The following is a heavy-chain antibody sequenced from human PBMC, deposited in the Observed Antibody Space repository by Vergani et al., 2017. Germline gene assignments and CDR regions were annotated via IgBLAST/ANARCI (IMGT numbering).Heavy chain of an antibody. CDR2: ISSSSSTK. CDR1: GFTFSSSG. V-gene: IGHV3-48*01. D-gene: IGHD3-22*01. J-gene: IGHJ4*02. Sequence: EVQLVESGGGLVQPGGSLRLSCAASGFTFSSSGMNWVRQAPGKGLEWVSYISSSSSTKYYAEHVKGRFAISRDNAKNSLYLQMNSLRAEDTAVYYCARAAFYYDSSVYYSVVDYWGQGTLVTVSS. CDR3: ARAAFYYDSSVYYSVVDY.